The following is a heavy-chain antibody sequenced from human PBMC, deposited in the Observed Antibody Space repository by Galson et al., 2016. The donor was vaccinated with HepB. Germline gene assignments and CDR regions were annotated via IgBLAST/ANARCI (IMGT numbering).Heavy chain of an antibody. J-gene: IGHJ5*02. CDR2: LYYSGST. CDR1: GGSISSSSYY. Sequence: ETLSLTCTVSGGSISSSSYYWGWIRQPPGKGLEWIGSLYYSGSTYYNPSLKSRVTISVDTSKNQFSLKLSSVTAADTAVYYCANDYRLLPYNWFDPWGQGTLVTVSS. V-gene: IGHV4-39*01. D-gene: IGHD2-2*01. CDR3: ANDYRLLPYNWFDP.